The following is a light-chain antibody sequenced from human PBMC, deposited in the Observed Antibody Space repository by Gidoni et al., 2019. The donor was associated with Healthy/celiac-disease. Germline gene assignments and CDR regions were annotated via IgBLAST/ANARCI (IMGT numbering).Light chain of an antibody. CDR2: WAS. V-gene: IGKV4-1*01. CDR1: QSVLYSSNNKNY. Sequence: DILMTQSPDSMSVSLGERATLNCKSSQSVLYSSNNKNYLAWYQQNPGQPPKLLIYWASTRESGAPDRFSGSGSGTDFTLTISSLQAEDVAVYYCQQYYSTPLTFGGGTKVEIK. J-gene: IGKJ4*01. CDR3: QQYYSTPLT.